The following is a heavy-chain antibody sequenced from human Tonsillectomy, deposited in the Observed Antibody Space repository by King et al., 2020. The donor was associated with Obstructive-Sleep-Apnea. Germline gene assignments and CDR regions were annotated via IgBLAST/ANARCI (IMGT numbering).Heavy chain of an antibody. CDR2: ISYDGSNK. V-gene: IGHV3-30-3*01. CDR1: GFTFSSYA. CDR3: ARDPAHMVRGVIVPL. D-gene: IGHD3-10*01. J-gene: IGHJ4*02. Sequence: VQLVESGGGVVQPGRSLRLSCAASGFTFSSYAMHWVRQAPGKGLEWVAVISYDGSNKYYADSVKGRFTISRDNSKNTLYLQMNSLRAEDTAVYYCARDPAHMVRGVIVPLWGQGTLVTVSS.